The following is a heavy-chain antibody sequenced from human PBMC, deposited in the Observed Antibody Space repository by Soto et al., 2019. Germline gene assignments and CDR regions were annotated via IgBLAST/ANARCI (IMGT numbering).Heavy chain of an antibody. V-gene: IGHV1-18*01. D-gene: IGHD3-3*01. CDR2: MNPNNGNT. Sequence: ASVKVCCKASGYTFNNYDINWVRQANGQGLEWMGWMNPNNGNTNYAQKLQGRVTMTTDTSTSTAYMELRSLRSDDTAVYYCARDPRVTIFGVVIFSEYFQHWGQGTLVTVSS. CDR3: ARDPRVTIFGVVIFSEYFQH. CDR1: GYTFNNYD. J-gene: IGHJ1*01.